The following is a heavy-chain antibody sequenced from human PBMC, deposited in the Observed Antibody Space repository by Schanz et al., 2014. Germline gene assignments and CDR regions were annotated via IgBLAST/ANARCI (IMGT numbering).Heavy chain of an antibody. D-gene: IGHD6-19*01. CDR2: MIGSGSSV. J-gene: IGHJ3*01. V-gene: IGHV3-21*01. CDR1: GFTFSIYG. Sequence: EVHLLESGGGLVQPGGSLRLSCAASGFTFSIYGMSWVRQAPGKGLEWVSRMIGSGSSVFYADSVKGRFTISRDNAKSSLYLQMNSLAAEDTAVYYCSTDLAAVGYDAIGLWGQGTMVTVSS. CDR3: STDLAAVGYDAIGL.